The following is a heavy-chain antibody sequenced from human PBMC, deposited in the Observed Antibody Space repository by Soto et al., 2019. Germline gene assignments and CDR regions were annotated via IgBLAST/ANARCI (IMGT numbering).Heavy chain of an antibody. D-gene: IGHD3-9*01. V-gene: IGHV4-59*01. Sequence: PSETLSLTCTVSGGSISGYYWSWIRQPPGKRLEWIGYINYSGSTSYNPSLKSRVTISVDTSKKQFSLKLGSVTAADTAVYYCARFFDWPGALDIGGQGTMVTVSS. CDR3: ARFFDWPGALDI. J-gene: IGHJ3*02. CDR1: GGSISGYY. CDR2: INYSGST.